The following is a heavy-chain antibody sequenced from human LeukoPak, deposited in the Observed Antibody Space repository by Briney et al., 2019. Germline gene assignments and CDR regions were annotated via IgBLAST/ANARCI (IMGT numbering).Heavy chain of an antibody. J-gene: IGHJ2*01. D-gene: IGHD2-15*01. CDR1: GFTFSSYG. Sequence: GGSLRLSCAASGFTFSSYGMHWVRQAPGKGLEWVAVISYDGSNKYYADSVKGRFTISRDNAKNSLYLQMNSLRAEDTAVYYCARDRKVVAKGWYFDLWGRGTLVTVSS. CDR2: ISYDGSNK. CDR3: ARDRKVVAKGWYFDL. V-gene: IGHV3-30*03.